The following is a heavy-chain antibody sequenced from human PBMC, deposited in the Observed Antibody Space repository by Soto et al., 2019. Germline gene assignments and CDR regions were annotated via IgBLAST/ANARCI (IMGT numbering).Heavy chain of an antibody. CDR3: ARGWIRLWFGELDAFDI. CDR1: GGSISSSNW. J-gene: IGHJ3*02. D-gene: IGHD3-10*01. V-gene: IGHV4-4*02. CDR2: IYHSGST. Sequence: QVQLQESGPGLVKPSGTLSLTCAVSGGSISSSNWWSWVRQPPGKGLEWIGEIYHSGSTNYNPSLKSRVTISVDKSKNQFSLKLSSVTAADTAVYYCARGWIRLWFGELDAFDIWGQGTMVTVSS.